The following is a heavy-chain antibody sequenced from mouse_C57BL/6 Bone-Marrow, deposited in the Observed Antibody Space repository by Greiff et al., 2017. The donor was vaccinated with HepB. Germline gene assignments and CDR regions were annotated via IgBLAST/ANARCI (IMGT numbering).Heavy chain of an antibody. V-gene: IGHV14-4*01. CDR3: TTNWGPY. CDR2: IDPENGDT. J-gene: IGHJ2*01. D-gene: IGHD4-1*01. Sequence: VQLQQSGAELVRPGASVKLSCTASGFNIKDDYMHWVKQRPEQGLEWIGWIDPENGDTEYASKFQGKATITADTSSNTAYLQLSSLTSEDTAVYYCTTNWGPYWGQGTTLTVSS. CDR1: GFNIKDDY.